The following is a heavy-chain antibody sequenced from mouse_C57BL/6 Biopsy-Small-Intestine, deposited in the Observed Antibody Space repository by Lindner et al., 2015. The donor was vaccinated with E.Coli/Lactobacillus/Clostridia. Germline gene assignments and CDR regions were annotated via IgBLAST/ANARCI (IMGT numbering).Heavy chain of an antibody. CDR2: INPYSDGT. J-gene: IGHJ3*01. V-gene: IGHV1-19*01. CDR1: GYTFTDYY. CDR3: ARPKLEGFAY. Sequence: VQLQESGPALVKPGASVKMSCKTSGYTFTDYYLNWVKQSHGKSLEWIGVINPYSDGTSYNQKFKGKATLTVDKSSSTAYMELNSLTSEDSAVYYCARPKLEGFAYWGQGTLVTVSA.